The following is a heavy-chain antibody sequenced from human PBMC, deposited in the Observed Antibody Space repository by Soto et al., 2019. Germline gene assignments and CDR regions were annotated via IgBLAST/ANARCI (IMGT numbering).Heavy chain of an antibody. Sequence: QVQLVESGGGVVQPGRSLRLSCAASGCTFSSYGMHWVRQAPGKGLEWVAVISYDGSNKYYADSVKGRFTISRDNSKNTLYLQMNSLRAEDTAVYYCAKGSSGYDYGAFDIWGQGTMVTVSS. V-gene: IGHV3-30*18. CDR2: ISYDGSNK. CDR3: AKGSSGYDYGAFDI. CDR1: GCTFSSYG. J-gene: IGHJ3*02. D-gene: IGHD5-12*01.